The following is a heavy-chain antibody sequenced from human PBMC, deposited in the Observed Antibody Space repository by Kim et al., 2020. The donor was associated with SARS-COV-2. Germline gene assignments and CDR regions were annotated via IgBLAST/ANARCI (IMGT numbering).Heavy chain of an antibody. Sequence: SAISVKSRITINPDTSKNQFSLQMNSVTPEDTAFYYCARGRIGVAVVIFEYWGQGILVTVSS. J-gene: IGHJ4*02. D-gene: IGHD3-22*01. CDR3: ARGRIGVAVVIFEY. V-gene: IGHV6-1*01.